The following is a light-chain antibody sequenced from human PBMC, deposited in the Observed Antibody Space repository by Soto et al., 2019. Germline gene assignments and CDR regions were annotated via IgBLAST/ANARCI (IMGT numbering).Light chain of an antibody. V-gene: IGKV3-20*01. CDR3: QQSYSTPQT. CDR1: QTVRNNY. J-gene: IGKJ1*01. Sequence: EIVLTQSPGTLSLSPGERATLSCRASQTVRNNYLAWYQQKPGQAPRLLIYGASNRATGIPDRFSGSGSGTDFTLTISSLQPEDFATYYCQQSYSTPQTFGQGTKVDIK. CDR2: GAS.